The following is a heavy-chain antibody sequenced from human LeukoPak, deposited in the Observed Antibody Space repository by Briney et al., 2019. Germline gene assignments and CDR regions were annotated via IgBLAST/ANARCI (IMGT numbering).Heavy chain of an antibody. V-gene: IGHV4-59*11. Sequence: SETLSLTCTVSGGSISSHYWSWIRQPPGKGLEWIGYIYYGGSTNYNPSLKSRVTISVDTSKNQFSLKLSSVTAADTAVYYCARAIGYCSSTSCLGRPPPPHYFDYWGQGTLVTVSS. J-gene: IGHJ4*02. CDR2: IYYGGST. CDR1: GGSISSHY. CDR3: ARAIGYCSSTSCLGRPPPPHYFDY. D-gene: IGHD2-2*01.